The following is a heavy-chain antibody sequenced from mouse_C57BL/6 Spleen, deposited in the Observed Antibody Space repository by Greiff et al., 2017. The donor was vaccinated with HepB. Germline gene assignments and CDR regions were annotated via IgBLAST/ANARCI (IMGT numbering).Heavy chain of an antibody. CDR2: IDPSDSYT. CDR3: ARGTSTVVATNY. D-gene: IGHD1-1*01. Sequence: QVHVKQSGAELVKPGASVKLSCKASGYTFTSYWMQWVKQRPGQGLEWIGEIDPSDSYTNYNQKFKGKATLTVDTSSSTAYMQLSSLTSEDSAVYYCARGTSTVVATNYWGQGTTLTVSS. CDR1: GYTFTSYW. J-gene: IGHJ2*01. V-gene: IGHV1-50*01.